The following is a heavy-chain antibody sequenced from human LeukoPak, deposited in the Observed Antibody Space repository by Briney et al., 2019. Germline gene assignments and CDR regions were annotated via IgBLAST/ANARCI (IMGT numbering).Heavy chain of an antibody. CDR2: INHSGST. V-gene: IGHV4-34*01. Sequence: PSETLSLTCAVYGGSFSGYYWSWIRQPPGKGLEWIGEINHSGSTNYNPSLKSRVTISVDTSKNQFSLKLSSVTAADTAVYYCARAPRAVLGGNSQRGHFDYRGQGTLVTVSS. D-gene: IGHD4-23*01. CDR1: GGSFSGYY. CDR3: ARAPRAVLGGNSQRGHFDY. J-gene: IGHJ4*02.